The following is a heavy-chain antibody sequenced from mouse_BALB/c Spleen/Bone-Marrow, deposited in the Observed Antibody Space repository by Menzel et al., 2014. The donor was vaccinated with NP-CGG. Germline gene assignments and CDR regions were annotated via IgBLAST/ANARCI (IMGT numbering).Heavy chain of an antibody. J-gene: IGHJ4*01. V-gene: IGHV3-1*02. D-gene: IGHD1-1*01. CDR3: AITTVVNAMDY. CDR1: GYSITSGYT. Sequence: EVQLQQSGPDLVKPSQSLSLPCTVTGYSITSGYTWHWIRQLPGNTLEWMGYIHYSGTTNYNPSLKSRISITRDTSKNQFFLQLNSVTTEDTATYYCAITTVVNAMDYWGQGTSVTVSS. CDR2: IHYSGTT.